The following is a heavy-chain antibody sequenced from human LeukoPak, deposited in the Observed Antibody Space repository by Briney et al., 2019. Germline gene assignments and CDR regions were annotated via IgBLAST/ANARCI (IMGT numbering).Heavy chain of an antibody. J-gene: IGHJ5*02. CDR2: IYTSGST. V-gene: IGHV4-4*07. CDR3: ARAGEMATMGDAYNWFDP. D-gene: IGHD5-24*01. CDR1: GGSISSYY. Sequence: SETLSLTCTVSGGSISSYYWSWIRQPAGKGLEWIGRIYTSGSTNYNPSLKSRVTMSVDTSKSQFSLKLSSVTAADTAVYYCARAGEMATMGDAYNWFDPWGQGTLVTVSS.